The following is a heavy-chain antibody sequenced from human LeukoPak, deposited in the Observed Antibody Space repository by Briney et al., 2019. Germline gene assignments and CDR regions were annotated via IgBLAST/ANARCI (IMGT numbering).Heavy chain of an antibody. CDR1: GFTFSSYA. CDR2: ISGSGGST. V-gene: IGHV3-23*01. Sequence: GGSLRLSCAASGFTFSSYAMSWVRQAPGKGLEWVSAISGSGGSTYYADSVKGRFTISRDNSKNTLYLKMNSLRAEDTAVYYCAKDAPVNIVVVPAANSWGQGTLVTVSS. J-gene: IGHJ4*02. D-gene: IGHD2-2*01. CDR3: AKDAPVNIVVVPAANS.